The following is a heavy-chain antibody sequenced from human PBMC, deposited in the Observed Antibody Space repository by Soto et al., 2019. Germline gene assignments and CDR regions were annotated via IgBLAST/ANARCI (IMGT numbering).Heavy chain of an antibody. J-gene: IGHJ6*04. CDR2: IIPFFGSP. CDR3: ARYCSSATCRKYNYFGMGV. V-gene: IGHV1-69*01. D-gene: IGHD2-2*01. CDR1: GGTFGSYA. Sequence: QMPLVQSGAEVKRPGSSVKLSCKPSGGTFGSYAISWVRQAPGQGLEWMGGIIPFFGSPNYAQRFQGRVTISADEATTTADMELSSLSSEDTAVYYCARYCSSATCRKYNYFGMGVWGEGTTVTVSS.